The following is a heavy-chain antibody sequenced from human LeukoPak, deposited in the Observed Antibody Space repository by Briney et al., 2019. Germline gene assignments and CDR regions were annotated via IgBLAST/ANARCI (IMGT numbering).Heavy chain of an antibody. D-gene: IGHD7-27*01. Sequence: GGSLRLSCAASGFTFSSSAMSWVRQVPGKGLEWVSGISASGGSTYYADSVRGRFTISRDNSKNTLYVQMNSLRDEDTAVYYCAKDGGLWVSAHWGDSWGRGTLVTVSS. CDR2: ISASGGST. J-gene: IGHJ4*02. CDR1: GFTFSSSA. V-gene: IGHV3-23*01. CDR3: AKDGGLWVSAHWGDS.